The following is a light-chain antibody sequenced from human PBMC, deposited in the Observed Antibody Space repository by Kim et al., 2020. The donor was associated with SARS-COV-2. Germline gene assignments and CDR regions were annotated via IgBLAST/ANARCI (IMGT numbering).Light chain of an antibody. CDR1: SLRSYY. J-gene: IGLJ2*01. CDR3: NSRDSNDYVV. V-gene: IGLV3-19*01. CDR2: GKD. Sequence: VALGQTVRITCQGDSLRSYYATWYQQKPGQAPKVVIYGKDNRPSGVPDRFSGSSSGNTAYLTITGTQAGDEADYYCNSRDSNDYVVFGGGTQLTVL.